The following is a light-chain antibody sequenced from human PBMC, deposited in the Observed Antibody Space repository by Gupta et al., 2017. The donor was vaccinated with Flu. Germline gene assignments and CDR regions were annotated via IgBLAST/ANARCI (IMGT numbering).Light chain of an antibody. Sequence: AGDALPKQYAYWYQQKPGQAPVLVIYKDSERPAGIPERFSGSSSGTTVTLTISGVQAEDEADYYCQSADSSGTYVFGTGTKVTVL. CDR2: KDS. CDR3: QSADSSGTYV. V-gene: IGLV3-25*03. CDR1: ALPKQY. J-gene: IGLJ1*01.